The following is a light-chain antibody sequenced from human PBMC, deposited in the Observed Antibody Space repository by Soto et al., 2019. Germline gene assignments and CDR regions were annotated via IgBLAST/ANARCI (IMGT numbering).Light chain of an antibody. J-gene: IGLJ1*01. CDR2: EVS. CDR3: SSYTSSSTPHV. V-gene: IGLV2-14*01. Sequence: QSVLTQPPSVSGAPGQRVTISCTGSSSNIGAGYDYVSWYQQHPGKAPKLMIYEVSHRPSGVSNRFSGSKSDNTASLTISGLQADDEAYYYCSSYTSSSTPHVFGTGTKVTVL. CDR1: SSNIGAGYDY.